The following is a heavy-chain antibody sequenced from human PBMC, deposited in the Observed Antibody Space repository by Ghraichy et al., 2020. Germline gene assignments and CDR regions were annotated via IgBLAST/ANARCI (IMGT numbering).Heavy chain of an antibody. CDR2: ISSNGGST. CDR1: GFTFSSYA. CDR3: VKGYGAPPPDSLVVSFDS. Sequence: GESLNISCSASGFTFSSYAVHWVRQAPGKGLEYVSAISSNGGSTYYADSVKGRFTISRDNSKNTLYLQMSSLRAEDTAVYYCVKGYGAPPPDSLVVSFDSWGQGTLVTVSS. V-gene: IGHV3-64D*06. J-gene: IGHJ4*02. D-gene: IGHD3-22*01.